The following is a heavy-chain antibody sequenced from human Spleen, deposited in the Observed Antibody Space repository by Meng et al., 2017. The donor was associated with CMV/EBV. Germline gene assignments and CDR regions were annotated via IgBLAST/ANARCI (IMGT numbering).Heavy chain of an antibody. Sequence: VALQQGGPALGWASGTLAPTCPVSGGSISIDAWSWIRQPAGKGLEWIGRIYTSGSTNYNPSLKSRVTMSVDTSKNQSSLKLSSVIAADTAVYYCAGGPHVPYYDFWSGPGHDYFDYWGQGTLVTVSS. CDR2: IYTSGST. CDR1: GGSISIDA. J-gene: IGHJ4*02. CDR3: AGGPHVPYYDFWSGPGHDYFDY. D-gene: IGHD3-3*01. V-gene: IGHV4-4*07.